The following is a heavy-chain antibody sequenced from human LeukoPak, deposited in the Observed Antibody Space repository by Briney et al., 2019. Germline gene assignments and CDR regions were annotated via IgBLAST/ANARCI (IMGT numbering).Heavy chain of an antibody. J-gene: IGHJ4*02. V-gene: IGHV3-64D*06. CDR3: AKAGGYCTTCLDF. CDR2: IGGNGDTT. Sequence: GGSLRLSCSASGFTFGAFSMHWLRQAPGQGPEYVSAIGGNGDTTYYADSVRGRFTTSRDNSKNILYLQMSSLRDGDTAVYYCAKAGGYCTTCLDFWGQGTLVTVSS. D-gene: IGHD2-8*01. CDR1: GFTFGAFS.